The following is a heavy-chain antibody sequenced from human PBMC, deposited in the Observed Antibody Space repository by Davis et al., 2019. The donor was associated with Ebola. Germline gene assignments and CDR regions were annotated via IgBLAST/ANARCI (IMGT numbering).Heavy chain of an antibody. CDR1: GYTFRNYD. CDR2: MNPNNGNT. CDR3: ARDPPSTILLVSGYYYYYMDV. J-gene: IGHJ6*03. Sequence: ASVKVSRKTSGYTFRNYDINWVRQATGQGLEWMGWMNPNNGNTGYAQKFQGRVTMTTDTSTSTAYMELRSLRPDDTAVYYCARDPPSTILLVSGYYYYYMDVWGKGTTVTVSS. D-gene: IGHD3-3*01. V-gene: IGHV1-8*01.